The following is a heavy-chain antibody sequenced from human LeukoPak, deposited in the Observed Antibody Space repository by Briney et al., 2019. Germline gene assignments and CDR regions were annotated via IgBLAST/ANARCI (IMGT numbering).Heavy chain of an antibody. V-gene: IGHV4-59*01. CDR2: IHYIRTT. D-gene: IGHD2-15*01. CDR1: PPSIRLYY. Sequence: TSEALSLTCTGSPPSIRLYYCGSIRQSPGKGLGWNVYIHYIRTTNYNPSRQSRVTMSVDTSTNQFTLNLTSVTPPDTALYYGARAGFESCRAGSCLLGKYWGRGIMVAVSS. J-gene: IGHJ4*02. CDR3: ARAGFESCRAGSCLLGKY.